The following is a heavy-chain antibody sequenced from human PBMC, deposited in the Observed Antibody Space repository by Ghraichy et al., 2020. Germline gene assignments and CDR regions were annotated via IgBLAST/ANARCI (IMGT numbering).Heavy chain of an antibody. V-gene: IGHV3-15*01. Sequence: GESLNISCAASGFTFSNAWMSWVRQAPGKGLEWVGRIKSKTDGGTTDYAAPVKGRFTISRDDSKNTLYLQMNSLKTEDTAVYYCTTERCSSTSCYTAAYYYGMDVWGQGTTVTVSS. CDR1: GFTFSNAW. J-gene: IGHJ6*02. D-gene: IGHD2-2*02. CDR2: IKSKTDGGTT. CDR3: TTERCSSTSCYTAAYYYGMDV.